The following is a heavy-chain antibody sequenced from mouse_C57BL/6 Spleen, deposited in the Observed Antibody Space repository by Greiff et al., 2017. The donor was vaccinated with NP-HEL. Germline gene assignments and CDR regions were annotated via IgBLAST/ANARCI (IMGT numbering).Heavy chain of an antibody. Sequence: QVQLKESGAELVRPGASVTLSCKASGYTFTDYEMHWVKQTPVHGLEWIGAIDPETGGTAYNQKFKGKAILTADKSSSTAYMELRSLTSEDSAVYYCTRRGNYYGSSGYFDYWGQGTTLTVSS. J-gene: IGHJ2*01. D-gene: IGHD1-1*01. CDR3: TRRGNYYGSSGYFDY. CDR1: GYTFTDYE. CDR2: IDPETGGT. V-gene: IGHV1-15*01.